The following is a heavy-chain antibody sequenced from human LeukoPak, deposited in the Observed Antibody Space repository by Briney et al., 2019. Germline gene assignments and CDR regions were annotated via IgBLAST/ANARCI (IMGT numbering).Heavy chain of an antibody. CDR1: GFSFGSYW. V-gene: IGHV3-33*08. J-gene: IGHJ5*02. D-gene: IGHD4-23*01. Sequence: GGSLRLSCAASGFSFGSYWLHWVRQAPGKGLEWVAAIGSDGRYKYSADSVRGRFTISRDNSKNTLDLHMNSLSTEDTAVYYCARDRALSDNRWSLDPWGQGILVTVSS. CDR2: IGSDGRYK. CDR3: ARDRALSDNRWSLDP.